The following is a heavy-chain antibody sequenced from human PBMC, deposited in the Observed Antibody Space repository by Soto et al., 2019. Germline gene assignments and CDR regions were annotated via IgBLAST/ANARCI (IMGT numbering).Heavy chain of an antibody. V-gene: IGHV1-69*01. CDR1: EGTFSSYS. J-gene: IGHJ4*02. CDR3: AREGGRNSGGIDY. CDR2: IIPIFGTA. D-gene: IGHD1-26*01. Sequence: QVQLVQSGAEVKKPGSSVKVSCKASEGTFSSYSINWVRQAPGQGLEWMGEIIPIFGTANYAQKFQGRVTITADESTSTAYMELSSLRSEDTAVYYCAREGGRNSGGIDYWGQGTLVTVSS.